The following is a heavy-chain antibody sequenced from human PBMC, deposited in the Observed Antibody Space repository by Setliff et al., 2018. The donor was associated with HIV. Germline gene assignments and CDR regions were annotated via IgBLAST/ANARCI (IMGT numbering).Heavy chain of an antibody. Sequence: GASVKVSCKASGGTSNTYAINWVRQAPGQELEWMGQVITILDITSYAQKFQGRATITADESTNTMYMELSSLRSDDTAVYYCAGPRGDEAFDIWGQGTMVTVSS. V-gene: IGHV1-69*10. J-gene: IGHJ3*02. CDR1: GGTSNTYA. CDR3: AGPRGDEAFDI. D-gene: IGHD3-10*01. CDR2: VITILDIT.